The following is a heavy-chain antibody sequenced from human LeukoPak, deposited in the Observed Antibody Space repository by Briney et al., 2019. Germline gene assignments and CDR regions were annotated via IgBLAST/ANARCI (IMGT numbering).Heavy chain of an antibody. CDR2: FYYSAST. D-gene: IGHD3-22*01. CDR3: ARNYYDSSAYYYVLSYFDY. Sequence: SETLSLTCTVSGGSISSSSYYWGWIRQPPGKGLEWIGSFYYSASTYYNPSLNSRVTISVDTSKNQFSLKLSSVTAADTAVYYCARNYYDSSAYYYVLSYFDYWGQGTLVTVSS. CDR1: GGSISSSSYY. V-gene: IGHV4-39*01. J-gene: IGHJ4*02.